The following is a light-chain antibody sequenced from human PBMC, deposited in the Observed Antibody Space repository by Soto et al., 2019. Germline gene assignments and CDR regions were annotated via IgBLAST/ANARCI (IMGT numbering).Light chain of an antibody. Sequence: DIQMSQSPSTLSGSVADRVTITCRASQTIASWLAWYQQKPGKAPKLLIYAAPTLKSGVPSRFSGSGSGTEFTLTISILQPDDFATYYCQQLYIYPLTFGGGSKVDIK. V-gene: IGKV1-5*03. CDR1: QTIASW. J-gene: IGKJ4*01. CDR3: QQLYIYPLT. CDR2: AAP.